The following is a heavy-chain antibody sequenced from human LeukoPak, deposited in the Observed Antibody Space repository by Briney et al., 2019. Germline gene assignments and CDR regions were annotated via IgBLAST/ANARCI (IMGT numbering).Heavy chain of an antibody. D-gene: IGHD3-10*01. CDR2: ISFDGGHE. V-gene: IGHV3-30-3*01. CDR3: ARDSHSGSGIHWYSDL. CDR1: GFTFSTYT. Sequence: GGSLRLSCAASGFTFSTYTIHWVRQAPGKGLEWVTVISFDGGHEYYADSVKGRFTISRDNSKNTLYLQMNSLRAEDTAVYYCARDSHSGSGIHWYSDLWGRGTLVTVSS. J-gene: IGHJ2*01.